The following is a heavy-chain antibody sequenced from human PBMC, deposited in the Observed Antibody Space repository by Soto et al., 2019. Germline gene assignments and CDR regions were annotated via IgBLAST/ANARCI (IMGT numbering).Heavy chain of an antibody. Sequence: DVQLVEAGGGLVQPGGSLRLSCAASGFTFSRYWMHWVRQTPGMGLACVSRLNPDGRDTNYANSVKGRCTISRDNARSKVHLQMSSLRVDDSGIYSCVRGPHEWPGMDLWGQGTTVTVS. CDR3: VRGPHEWPGMDL. CDR2: LNPDGRDT. J-gene: IGHJ6*02. D-gene: IGHD3-3*01. CDR1: GFTFSRYW. V-gene: IGHV3-74*01.